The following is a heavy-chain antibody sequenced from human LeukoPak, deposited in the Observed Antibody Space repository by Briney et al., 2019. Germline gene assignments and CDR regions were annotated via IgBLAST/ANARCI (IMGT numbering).Heavy chain of an antibody. J-gene: IGHJ6*03. CDR1: GFTFDDYG. D-gene: IGHD3-10*01. V-gene: IGHV3-20*04. Sequence: PGGSLRLSCAASGFTFDDYGMSWVRQAPGKGLEWVSGINWNGGSTGYADSVKGRFTISRDNSKDTLYLQMNSLRAEDTAVYYCAKDYYGSGTYFYSYSYMDVWGKGTTVTVSS. CDR3: AKDYYGSGTYFYSYSYMDV. CDR2: INWNGGST.